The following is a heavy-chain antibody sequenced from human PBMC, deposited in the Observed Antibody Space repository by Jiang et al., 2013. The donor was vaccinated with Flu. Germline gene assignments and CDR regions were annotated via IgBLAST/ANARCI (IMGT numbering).Heavy chain of an antibody. CDR2: INPNSGGT. V-gene: IGHV1-2*02. Sequence: WVRQAPGQGLEWMGWINPNSGGTNYAQKFQGRVTMTRDTSISTAYMELSRLRSDDTAVYYCARSRNTGYSSGWYWDYWGQGTLVTVSS. D-gene: IGHD6-19*01. J-gene: IGHJ4*02. CDR3: ARSRNTGYSSGWYWDY.